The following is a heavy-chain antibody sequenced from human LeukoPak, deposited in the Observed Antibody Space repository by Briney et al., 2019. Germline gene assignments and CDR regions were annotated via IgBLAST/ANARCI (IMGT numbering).Heavy chain of an antibody. V-gene: IGHV3-30*03. Sequence: GGSLRLSCAASGFTFSSYGMYWVRQAPGKGLEWVAVISYDGSDKYYADSVKGRFTISRDNSKTTLYMQMNSLRVEDTAVYYCARDFDGNSLLNWGQGTLVTVSS. CDR3: ARDFDGNSLLN. CDR2: ISYDGSDK. CDR1: GFTFSSYG. J-gene: IGHJ4*02. D-gene: IGHD5-12*01.